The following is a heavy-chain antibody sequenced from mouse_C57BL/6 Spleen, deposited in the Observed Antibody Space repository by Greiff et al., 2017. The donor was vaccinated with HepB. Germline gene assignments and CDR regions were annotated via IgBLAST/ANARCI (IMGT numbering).Heavy chain of an antibody. J-gene: IGHJ1*03. CDR2: IYPRSGNT. V-gene: IGHV1-81*01. CDR1: GYTFTSYG. Sequence: VQLQQSGAELARPGASVKLSCKASGYTFTSYGISWVKQRTGQGLEWIGEIYPRSGNTYYNEKFKGKATLTADTSSSTAYMELRSLTSEDSAVYFGARALSTTVVVHWYFDVGGTGTTVTVPS. D-gene: IGHD1-1*01. CDR3: ARALSTTVVVHWYFDV.